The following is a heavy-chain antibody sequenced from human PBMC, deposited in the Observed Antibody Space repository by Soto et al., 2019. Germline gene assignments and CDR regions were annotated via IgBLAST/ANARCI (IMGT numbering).Heavy chain of an antibody. CDR2: IKSKTDGGTA. D-gene: IGHD6-6*01. Sequence: EVQLVESGGGLVKPWGSLRLSCAASGFTFSNAWMTWVRQAPGKGLEWVGRIKSKTDGGTADYAAPVKGRFTISRDDSKNTLYLQMNSLKTEDTAIYYCATGRFSSSLYFDYWGQGTLVTVSS. CDR1: GFTFSNAW. V-gene: IGHV3-15*01. J-gene: IGHJ4*02. CDR3: ATGRFSSSLYFDY.